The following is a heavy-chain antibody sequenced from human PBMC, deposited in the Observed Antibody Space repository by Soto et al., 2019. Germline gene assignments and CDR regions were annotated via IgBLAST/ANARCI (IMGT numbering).Heavy chain of an antibody. D-gene: IGHD3-16*01. V-gene: IGHV2-5*02. Sequence: HITLMESGPSLVNPTQTLTLTFTFSGFSLITNTVGVAWNHQPPGTNLEWLALIYLDDDKRYRPSLKSRRTITSDTAQNQVALTLTNMDPVDTATHYCAHIITFDFRGYTLEFWGKGILVTVSS. CDR2: IYLDDDK. J-gene: IGHJ4*02. CDR1: GFSLITNTVG. CDR3: AHIITFDFRGYTLEF.